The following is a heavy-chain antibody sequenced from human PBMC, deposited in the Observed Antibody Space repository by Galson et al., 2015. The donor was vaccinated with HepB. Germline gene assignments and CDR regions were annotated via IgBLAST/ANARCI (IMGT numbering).Heavy chain of an antibody. CDR3: ARGGSLSSSWQSAYYYGMDV. CDR2: IIPIFGTA. J-gene: IGHJ6*02. D-gene: IGHD6-13*01. Sequence: SVKVSCKASGGTFSSYAISWVRQAPGQGLEWMGGIIPIFGTANYAQKFQGRVTITADESTSTAYMELSSLRSEDTAVYYCARGGSLSSSWQSAYYYGMDVWGQGTTVTVSS. CDR1: GGTFSSYA. V-gene: IGHV1-69*13.